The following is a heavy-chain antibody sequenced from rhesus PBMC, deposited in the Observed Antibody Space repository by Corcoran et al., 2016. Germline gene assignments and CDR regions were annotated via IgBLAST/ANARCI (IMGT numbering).Heavy chain of an antibody. Sequence: QLQLQESGPGLVKPSETLSVTCAVSGGSISSSYWSWIRQAPGKGLEWIWYIYGGGSSTNYDPSLRSRVTLSVDTPKNRLSLKLSSVTAAATAVYYCASDGNTAGTPSYFDYWGQGVLVTVSS. CDR3: ASDGNTAGTPSYFDY. J-gene: IGHJ4*01. CDR2: IYGGGSST. CDR1: GGSISSSY. V-gene: IGHV4-169*02. D-gene: IGHD5-42*01.